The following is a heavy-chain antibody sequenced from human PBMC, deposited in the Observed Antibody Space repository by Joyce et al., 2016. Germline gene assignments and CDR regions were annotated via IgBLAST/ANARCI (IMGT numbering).Heavy chain of an antibody. CDR3: TRNHFVQWLIPDN. CDR1: GFTFASYA. V-gene: IGHV3-49*03. CDR2: IRTKTYGGTA. D-gene: IGHD6-19*01. J-gene: IGHJ4*02. Sequence: EVQLVESGGDLVQPGRSLRLSCTSSGFTFASYAMSWCRQAPGKGMEWVGFIRTKTYGGTAEYAAPVKGRFTISRDDLKSAVALVMDSLESEDTATYYCTRNHFVQWLIPDNWGQGTLVSVSS.